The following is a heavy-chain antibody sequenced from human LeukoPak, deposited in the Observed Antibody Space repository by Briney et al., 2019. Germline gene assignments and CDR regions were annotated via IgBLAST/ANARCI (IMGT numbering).Heavy chain of an antibody. CDR2: ISGSGGST. J-gene: IGHJ4*02. CDR3: AKNGDNWGLFDY. Sequence: GGSLRLSCAASGFTFSSYAMSWVRQAPGKGLEWVSAISGSGGSTYYADPVKGRFTISRDNSKNTLYLQMNSLRAEDTAVYYCAKNGDNWGLFDYWGQGTLVTVSS. CDR1: GFTFSSYA. D-gene: IGHD7-27*01. V-gene: IGHV3-23*01.